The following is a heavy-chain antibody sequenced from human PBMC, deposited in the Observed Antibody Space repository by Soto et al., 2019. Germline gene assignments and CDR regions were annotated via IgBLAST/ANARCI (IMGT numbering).Heavy chain of an antibody. D-gene: IGHD5-18*01. Sequence: PSVKVSCKASGYTFTSYGISWVRQAPGQGLEWMGWISAYNGNTNYAQKLQGRVTMTTDTSTSTAYMELRSLRSDDTAVYYCARYVDTAAYYGMDVWGQGTTVTVSS. J-gene: IGHJ6*02. CDR2: ISAYNGNT. CDR3: ARYVDTAAYYGMDV. CDR1: GYTFTSYG. V-gene: IGHV1-18*04.